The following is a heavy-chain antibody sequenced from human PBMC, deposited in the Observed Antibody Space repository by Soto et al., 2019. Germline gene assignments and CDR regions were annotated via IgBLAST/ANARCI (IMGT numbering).Heavy chain of an antibody. CDR3: TILPYCTNGVCYTQKSYYYYGMDV. Sequence: GGSLRLSCAASGFTFSNAWMNWVRQAPGKGLEWVGRIKSKTDGGTTDYAAPVKGRFTISRDDSKNTLYLQMNSLKTEDTAVYYCTILPYCTNGVCYTQKSYYYYGMDVWGQGTTVTVSS. D-gene: IGHD2-8*01. CDR2: IKSKTDGGTT. CDR1: GFTFSNAW. V-gene: IGHV3-15*07. J-gene: IGHJ6*02.